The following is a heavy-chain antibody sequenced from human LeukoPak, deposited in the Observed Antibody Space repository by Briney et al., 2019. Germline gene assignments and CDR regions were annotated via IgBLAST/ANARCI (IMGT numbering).Heavy chain of an antibody. CDR3: ARRSYSYGSDY. J-gene: IGHJ4*02. Sequence: GGSLRLSCAASGFTFNNYDMHWVRQAPGKGLEWVAVISYDGRNKHYPDSVKGRFTISRDISTDTLYLQMNSLRAEDTAVYYCARRSYSYGSDYWGQGTLVTVSS. CDR2: ISYDGRNK. V-gene: IGHV3-30*03. D-gene: IGHD5-18*01. CDR1: GFTFNNYD.